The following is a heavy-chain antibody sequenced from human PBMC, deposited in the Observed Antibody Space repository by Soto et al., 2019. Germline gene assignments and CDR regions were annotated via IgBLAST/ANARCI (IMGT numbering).Heavy chain of an antibody. J-gene: IGHJ4*02. CDR3: PRLPQLLWFGPLTSRAYYFNY. V-gene: IGHV5-51*01. D-gene: IGHD3-10*01. CDR2: IYPGDSDT. CDR1: GYSFSTYW. Sequence: GESLKISCTGSGYSFSTYWIAWVRQMPGKGLEWMGIIYPGDSDTRYSPSFQGQVTISADTSTKTAYLQWSSLKASDTAIYYCPRLPQLLWFGPLTSRAYYFNYCGPGTLGTVSS.